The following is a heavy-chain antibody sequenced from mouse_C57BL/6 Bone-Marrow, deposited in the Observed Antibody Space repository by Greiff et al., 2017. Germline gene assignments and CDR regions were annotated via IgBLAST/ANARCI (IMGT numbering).Heavy chain of an antibody. Sequence: EVKLVESGEGLVKPGGSLKLSCAASGFTFSSYAMSWVRQTPEKRLEWVAYISSGGDYIYYADTVKGRFTISRDNARSTLYLQMSSLKSEDTAMYYCTRDSYSNPMDYWGQGTSVTVSS. CDR3: TRDSYSNPMDY. V-gene: IGHV5-9-1*02. CDR2: ISSGGDYI. CDR1: GFTFSSYA. D-gene: IGHD2-5*01. J-gene: IGHJ4*01.